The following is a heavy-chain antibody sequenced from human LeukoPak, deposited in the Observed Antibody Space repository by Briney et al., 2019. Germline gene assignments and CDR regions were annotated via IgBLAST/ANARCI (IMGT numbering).Heavy chain of an antibody. CDR1: GGSFSGYY. J-gene: IGHJ4*02. D-gene: IGHD3-3*01. V-gene: IGHV4-34*01. CDR2: INHSGST. Sequence: SETLSLTCAVYGGSFSGYYWSWIRQPPGKGLEWIGEINHSGSTNYNPSLKSRVTISVDTSKNQFSLKLSSVIAADTAVYYCARGPRITIFGVVIIPRRTFDYWGQGTLVTVSS. CDR3: ARGPRITIFGVVIIPRRTFDY.